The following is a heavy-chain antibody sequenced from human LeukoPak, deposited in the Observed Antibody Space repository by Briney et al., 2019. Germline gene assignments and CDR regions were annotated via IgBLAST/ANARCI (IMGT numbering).Heavy chain of an antibody. V-gene: IGHV3-30*03. D-gene: IGHD3-22*01. CDR1: GFTFSSYG. CDR2: ISYDGSNK. J-gene: IGHJ4*02. Sequence: GGSLRLSCAASGFTFSSYGMHWVRQAPGKGLEWVAVISYDGSNKYYADSVKGRFTISRDNSKNTLYLQMNSLRAEDTAVYYCARGDYYDSSGYPYYFDYWGQGTLVTVSS. CDR3: ARGDYYDSSGYPYYFDY.